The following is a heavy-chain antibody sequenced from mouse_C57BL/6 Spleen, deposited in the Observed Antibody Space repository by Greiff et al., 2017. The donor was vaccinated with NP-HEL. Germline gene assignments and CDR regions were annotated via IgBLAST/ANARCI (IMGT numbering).Heavy chain of an antibody. J-gene: IGHJ1*03. V-gene: IGHV1-47*01. CDR3: ARGDLRDWYFDV. D-gene: IGHD2-13*01. Sequence: VQVVESGAELVKPGASVKMSCKASGYTFTTYPIEWMKQNHGKSLEWIGNFHPYNDDTKYNEKFKGKATLTVEKSSSTVYLELSRLTSDDSAVYYCARGDLRDWYFDVWGTGTTVTVSS. CDR1: GYTFTTYP. CDR2: FHPYNDDT.